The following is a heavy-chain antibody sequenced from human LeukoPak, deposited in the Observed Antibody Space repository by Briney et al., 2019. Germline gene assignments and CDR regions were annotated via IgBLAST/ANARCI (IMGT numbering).Heavy chain of an antibody. CDR2: IIGSGGNT. D-gene: IGHD5-18*01. CDR1: GFTFSNYA. J-gene: IGHJ4*02. Sequence: GSLRLSCAASGFTFSNYAMNWVRQAPGKGLVWVSTIIGSGGNTYYADSVKGRFTISRDNSKNTLYLQMNSLRAEDTAVYYCAKESAGYSFGIDYWGQGTLVTVSS. V-gene: IGHV3-23*01. CDR3: AKESAGYSFGIDY.